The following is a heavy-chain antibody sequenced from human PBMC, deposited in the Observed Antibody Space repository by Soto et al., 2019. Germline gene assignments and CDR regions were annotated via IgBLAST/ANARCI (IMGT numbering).Heavy chain of an antibody. CDR2: FGPEEGDM. V-gene: IGHV1-24*01. CDR1: GHTPSELS. J-gene: IGHJ2*01. CDR3: ATRILKLELRGWFFDL. Sequence: QVQLVQSGAEVTRPGASVKVSCQISGHTPSELSMHWVRQAPGKGLAWLGGFGPEEGDMLYAPGFQGRVNMTEDTSTDTAYLELSSLRPDDTAVYFCATRILKLELRGWFFDLWGRGTLVTVSS. D-gene: IGHD1-7*01.